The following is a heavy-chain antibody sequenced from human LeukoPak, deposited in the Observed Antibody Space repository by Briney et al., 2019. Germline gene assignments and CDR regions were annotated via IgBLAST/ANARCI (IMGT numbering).Heavy chain of an antibody. J-gene: IGHJ4*02. Sequence: AGGSLRLSCAASGFTFSSYAMSWVRQAPGKGLEWVSAISGGGGSTYYADSVKGRFTISRDNSKNTLYLQMNSLRAEDTAVYYCAKKALPDYYDSSGYSDYWGQGTLVTVSS. D-gene: IGHD3-22*01. CDR3: AKKALPDYYDSSGYSDY. CDR1: GFTFSSYA. V-gene: IGHV3-23*01. CDR2: ISGGGGST.